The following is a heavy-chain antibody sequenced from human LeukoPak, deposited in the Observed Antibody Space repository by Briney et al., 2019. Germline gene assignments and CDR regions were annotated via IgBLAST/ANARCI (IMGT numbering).Heavy chain of an antibody. J-gene: IGHJ6*02. Sequence: ASVKVSCKASGYTFTSYGISWVRQAPGQGLEWMGWISAYNGNTNYAQKLQGRVTMTTDTSTSTAYMELRSLRSDDTAVYYCARDSPVDYDFWSGYLNLYYGMDVWGQGTTVTVSS. CDR1: GYTFTSYG. CDR3: ARDSPVDYDFWSGYLNLYYGMDV. CDR2: ISAYNGNT. V-gene: IGHV1-18*01. D-gene: IGHD3-3*01.